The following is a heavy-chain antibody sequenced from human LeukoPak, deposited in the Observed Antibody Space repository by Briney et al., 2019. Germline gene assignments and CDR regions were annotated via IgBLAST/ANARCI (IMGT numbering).Heavy chain of an antibody. V-gene: IGHV3-30-3*01. J-gene: IGHJ4*02. D-gene: IGHD5-18*01. CDR1: GFTFSNYA. CDR3: ARGPGLAMGKGYFDY. CDR2: TSHNEGNK. Sequence: GGSLRRSCAASGFTFSNYAVHWVRQAPGKGLEWVAATSHNEGNKYYADSVKGRFTISRDNSKNTLYLEVNSLRTDNTAVYYCARGPGLAMGKGYFDYCGQGTLVTVSS.